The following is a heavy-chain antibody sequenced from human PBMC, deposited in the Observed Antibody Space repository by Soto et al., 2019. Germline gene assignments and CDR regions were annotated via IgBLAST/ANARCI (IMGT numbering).Heavy chain of an antibody. V-gene: IGHV2-5*02. CDR1: GFSFTTTRMG. CDR3: ANIDSTGTTTYVDT. Sequence: QITLKEAGPTLVKPTETLTLTCTFSGFSFTTTRMGVGWTRQPPGKALEWLAIIYWDGESRYNPLLRRRLTLTEDPSKNQVVPPMTNMDPKHTATYYCANIDSTGTTTYVDTWGQGIPVTVAS. J-gene: IGHJ5*02. CDR2: IYWDGES. D-gene: IGHD1-1*01.